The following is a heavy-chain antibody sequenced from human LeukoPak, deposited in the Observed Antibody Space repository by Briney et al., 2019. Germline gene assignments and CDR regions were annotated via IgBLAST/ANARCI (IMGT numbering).Heavy chain of an antibody. Sequence: ASVKVSCKASGYTFTSYYMHWVRRAPGRGLEWMGIINPSGGSTSYAQKFQGRVTMTRDMSTSTVYMELSSLRSEDTAVYYCASMPPGAGLFDYWGQGTLVTVSS. CDR3: ASMPPGAGLFDY. CDR2: INPSGGST. CDR1: GYTFTSYY. J-gene: IGHJ4*02. V-gene: IGHV1-46*01. D-gene: IGHD6-19*01.